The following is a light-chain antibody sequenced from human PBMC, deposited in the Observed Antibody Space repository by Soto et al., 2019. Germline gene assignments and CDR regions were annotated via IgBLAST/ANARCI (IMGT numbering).Light chain of an antibody. V-gene: IGKV1-33*01. Sequence: DIQMTQSPSSLSASVGDRVIITCQASQDIINHLHWYQQKLGKAPKLLISGASSLEAGVPSRFSGSGSGTDFTLTISSLQPEDIATYYCQQYVKALTFGGGTEVEI. CDR2: GAS. CDR1: QDIINH. J-gene: IGKJ4*01. CDR3: QQYVKALT.